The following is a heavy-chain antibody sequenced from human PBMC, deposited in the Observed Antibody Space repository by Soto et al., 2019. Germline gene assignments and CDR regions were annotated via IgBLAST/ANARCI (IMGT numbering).Heavy chain of an antibody. J-gene: IGHJ3*02. CDR2: IYYSGST. Sequence: TLSLTCTVSGGSISSGDYYWSWIRQPPGKGLEWIGYIYYSGSTYYNPSLKSRVSISVDTSKNQFSLKLSSVTAADTAVYCCAREVVVPATQGIDIWGQGTMVTVSS. CDR3: AREVVVPATQGIDI. D-gene: IGHD2-15*01. CDR1: GGSISSGDYY. V-gene: IGHV4-30-4*01.